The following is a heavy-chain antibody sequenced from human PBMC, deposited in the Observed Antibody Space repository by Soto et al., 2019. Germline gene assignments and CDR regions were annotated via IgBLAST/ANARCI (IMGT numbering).Heavy chain of an antibody. J-gene: IGHJ4*02. CDR3: ARDRSRNLWFGELLPTYYFDY. D-gene: IGHD3-10*01. CDR1: GGSVSSGNYY. Sequence: PSETLSLTCTVSGGSVSSGNYYWSWIRQPPGKGLEWIGYIYYSGSTNYNTSLKSRVTISVDTSKNQFSLKLSSVTAADTAVYYCARDRSRNLWFGELLPTYYFDYWGQGTLVTVSS. V-gene: IGHV4-61*01. CDR2: IYYSGST.